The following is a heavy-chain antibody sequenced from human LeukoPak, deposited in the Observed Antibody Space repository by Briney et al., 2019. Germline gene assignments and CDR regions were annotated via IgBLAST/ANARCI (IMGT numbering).Heavy chain of an antibody. Sequence: PGGSLRLSCAASGFTFSRFWMSWVRQAPGKGLEWVANIKQDGSEKYYVDSVKGRFTISRDNAKNSLYLQMNSLRADDTAVYYCARDLLYGGHSPFDFWGQGTLVTVSS. J-gene: IGHJ4*02. D-gene: IGHD4-23*01. CDR3: ARDLLYGGHSPFDF. V-gene: IGHV3-7*04. CDR1: GFTFSRFW. CDR2: IKQDGSEK.